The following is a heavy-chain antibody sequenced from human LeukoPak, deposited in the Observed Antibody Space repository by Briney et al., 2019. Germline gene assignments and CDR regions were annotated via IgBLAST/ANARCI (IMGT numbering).Heavy chain of an antibody. CDR1: GFTYSSYG. V-gene: IGHV3-48*04. CDR3: ARGIGYVPFDY. J-gene: IGHJ4*02. Sequence: GGSLRLSCAASGFTYSSYGMSWVRQAPGKGLEWVSYISSSGSTIYYADSVKGRFTISRDNAKNSLYLQMNSLRAEDTAVYYCARGIGYVPFDYWGQGTLVTVSS. D-gene: IGHD3-10*02. CDR2: ISSSGSTI.